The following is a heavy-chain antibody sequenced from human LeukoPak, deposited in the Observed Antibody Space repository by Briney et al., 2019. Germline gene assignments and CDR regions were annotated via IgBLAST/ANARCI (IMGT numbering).Heavy chain of an antibody. J-gene: IGHJ4*02. V-gene: IGHV3-30*02. Sequence: PGGSLRLSCTVSGFTFRTHDMHWVRQAPGKGLEWVAFIRYDGVNKYYLDSVKGRFTISRDNYKNTLYLQMNSLRGDDTSVYYCAKAYYYDSSGYYPFPAYFDYWGQGTLVTVSS. CDR1: GFTFRTHD. CDR2: IRYDGVNK. D-gene: IGHD3-22*01. CDR3: AKAYYYDSSGYYPFPAYFDY.